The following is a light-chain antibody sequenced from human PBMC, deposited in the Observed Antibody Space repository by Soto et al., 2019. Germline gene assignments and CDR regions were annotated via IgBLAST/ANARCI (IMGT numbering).Light chain of an antibody. J-gene: IGKJ2*01. CDR2: GAS. V-gene: IGKV3-15*01. CDR3: QQGHNWPLT. Sequence: EIVMTQSPPTLSVSPGERATLSCRASQSISSELAWYQQRPGQPPRLLIYGASTRATGVPDRFTGSGSGSDFTLTISGLQSEDFAVYYCQQGHNWPLTFGQGTRLQ. CDR1: QSISSE.